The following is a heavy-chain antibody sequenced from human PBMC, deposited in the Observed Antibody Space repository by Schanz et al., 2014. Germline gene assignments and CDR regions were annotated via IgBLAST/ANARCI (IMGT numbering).Heavy chain of an antibody. CDR3: AGTYCSSTSCYTGYYYMDV. J-gene: IGHJ6*03. Sequence: GPGVKEPGASVKVSCEASRYTFNTYGLNWVRQAPGQGLEWMGRIIPSLGLAKYEQKFQDKVTITADTSTTTAYMELSGLRSEDTAVYYCAGTYCSSTSCYTGYYYMDVWGKGTTVTVSS. CDR2: IIPSLGLA. CDR1: RYTFNTYG. D-gene: IGHD2-2*02. V-gene: IGHV1-69*04.